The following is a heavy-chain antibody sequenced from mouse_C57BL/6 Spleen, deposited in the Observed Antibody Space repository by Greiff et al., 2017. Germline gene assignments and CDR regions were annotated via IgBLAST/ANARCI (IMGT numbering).Heavy chain of an antibody. V-gene: IGHV1-82*01. J-gene: IGHJ2*01. CDR3: ARERQLRIPFDY. CDR1: GYAFSSSW. D-gene: IGHD3-2*02. Sequence: QVQLKQSGPELVKPGASVKISCKASGYAFSSSWMNWVKQRPGKGLEWIGRIYPGDGDTNYNGKFKGKATLTADKSSSTAYMQLSSLTSEDSAVYFCARERQLRIPFDYWGQGTTLTVSS. CDR2: IYPGDGDT.